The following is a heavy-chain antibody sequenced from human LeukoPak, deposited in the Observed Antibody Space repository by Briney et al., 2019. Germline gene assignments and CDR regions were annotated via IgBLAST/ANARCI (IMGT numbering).Heavy chain of an antibody. Sequence: TSETLSLTCAVYGGSFSGYYWSWIRQPPGKGLEWIGEINHSGSTNYNPSLKSRVTISVDTSKNQFSLKLSSVTAADTAVYYCARVNINNWHSCDYWGQGTLVTVSS. CDR3: ARVNINNWHSCDY. CDR1: GGSFSGYY. CDR2: INHSGST. V-gene: IGHV4-34*01. D-gene: IGHD1-1*01. J-gene: IGHJ4*02.